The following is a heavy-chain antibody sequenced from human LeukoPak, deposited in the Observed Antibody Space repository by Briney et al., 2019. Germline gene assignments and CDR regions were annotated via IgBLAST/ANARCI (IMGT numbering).Heavy chain of an antibody. D-gene: IGHD2/OR15-2a*01. CDR3: VTALSLPLY. J-gene: IGHJ4*02. CDR2: TGARGDTT. Sequence: GGSLRLSCAASGFMFDNHGMAWVRQVPGKGLDWVSDTGARGDTTHYADSVKGGFTISRDNSRSMVYLHMTNLRVEDTATYYCVTALSLPLYWGPGALVTVSS. V-gene: IGHV3-23*01. CDR1: GFMFDNHG.